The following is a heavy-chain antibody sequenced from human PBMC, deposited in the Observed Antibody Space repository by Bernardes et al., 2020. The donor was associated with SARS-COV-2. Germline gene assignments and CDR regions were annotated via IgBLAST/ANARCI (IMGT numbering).Heavy chain of an antibody. CDR1: GFTFSIYW. CDR2: INQDASEK. CDR3: ASLGGPHIAATAFDAFDI. D-gene: IGHD6-13*01. V-gene: IGHV3-7*01. Sequence: GGSLRLSCAASGFTFSIYWMSWVRQAPGKGLEWVANINQDASEKYYVDSVKGRLTISRDNAKNSLYLQMNSLRAEDTAVYYCASLGGPHIAATAFDAFDIWGQGTMVTVSS. J-gene: IGHJ3*02.